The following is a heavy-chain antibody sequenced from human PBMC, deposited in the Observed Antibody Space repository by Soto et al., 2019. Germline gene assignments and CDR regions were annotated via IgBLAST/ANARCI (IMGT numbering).Heavy chain of an antibody. CDR1: GFTFSSYG. D-gene: IGHD1-1*01. CDR2: IWYDGSNK. J-gene: IGHJ4*02. V-gene: IGHV3-33*01. CDR3: ARDDTTKFLDY. Sequence: GWSLRLSCAASGFTFSSYGMHWVRQAPGKGLEWVAVIWYDGSNKYYADSVKGRFTISRDNSKNTLYLQMNSLRAEDTAVYYCARDDTTKFLDYWGQGTLVTVSS.